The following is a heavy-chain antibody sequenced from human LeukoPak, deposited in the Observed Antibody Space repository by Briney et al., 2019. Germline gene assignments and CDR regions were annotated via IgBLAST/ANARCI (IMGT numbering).Heavy chain of an antibody. CDR1: GGSFSGYY. CDR2: INHSGST. J-gene: IGHJ4*02. CDR3: ATASTGTGSGPSDY. V-gene: IGHV4-34*01. D-gene: IGHD1-1*01. Sequence: SETLSLTCAVYGGSFSGYYWSWIRQPPGKGLEWIGEINHSGSTNYSPSLKSRVTISVDTSKNQFSLKLSSVTAADTAVYYCATASTGTGSGPSDYWGQGTLVTVSS.